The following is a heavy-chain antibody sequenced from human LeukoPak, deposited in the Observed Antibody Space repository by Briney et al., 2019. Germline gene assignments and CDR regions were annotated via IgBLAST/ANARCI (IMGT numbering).Heavy chain of an antibody. CDR2: IKQDGSEK. J-gene: IGHJ4*02. D-gene: IGHD3-9*01. V-gene: IGHV3-7*01. Sequence: GGSLRLSCAASGFTFSSYWMSWVRQAPGKGLEWAANIKQDGSEKYYVDSVKGRFTISRDNAKNSLYLQMNSLRAEDTAVYYCAREKAATYYDILTGYYIDYFDYWGQGTLVTVSS. CDR3: AREKAATYYDILTGYYIDYFDY. CDR1: GFTFSSYW.